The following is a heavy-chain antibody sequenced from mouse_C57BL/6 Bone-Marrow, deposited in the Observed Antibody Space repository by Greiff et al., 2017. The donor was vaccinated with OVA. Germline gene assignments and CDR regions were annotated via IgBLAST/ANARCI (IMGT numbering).Heavy chain of an antibody. D-gene: IGHD2-3*01. J-gene: IGHJ2*01. CDR2: IYPGSGST. Sequence: QVQLQQSGAELVKPGASVKMSCKASGYTFTSYWITWVKQRPGQGLEWIGDIYPGSGSTNYNEKFKSKATLTVDTSSSTAYMQLSSLTSEDSAVYYCARGDDGYSPFDYWGQGTTLTVSS. CDR1: GYTFTSYW. V-gene: IGHV1-55*01. CDR3: ARGDDGYSPFDY.